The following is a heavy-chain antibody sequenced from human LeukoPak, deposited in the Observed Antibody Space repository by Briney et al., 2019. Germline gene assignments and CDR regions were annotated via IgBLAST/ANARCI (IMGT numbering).Heavy chain of an antibody. CDR2: ISSSSTYI. D-gene: IGHD4-17*01. Sequence: PGGSLRLSCAASGFTFSSYTMNWVHQAPGKGLEWVSSISSSSTYIYYADSVKARFTISRDNAKNSLYLQMNSLRAEDTAVYYCARDRTAVTAFDYWGQGTLVTVSS. CDR3: ARDRTAVTAFDY. CDR1: GFTFSSYT. J-gene: IGHJ4*02. V-gene: IGHV3-21*01.